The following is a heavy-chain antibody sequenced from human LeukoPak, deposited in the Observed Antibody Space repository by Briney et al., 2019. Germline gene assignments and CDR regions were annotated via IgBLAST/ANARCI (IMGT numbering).Heavy chain of an antibody. CDR1: GFTFSSYA. J-gene: IGHJ4*02. D-gene: IGHD6-19*01. Sequence: TGGSLRHSCAASGFTFSSYAMTWVRQAPGKGLEWVSGISSGGGSTYYADSMKGRFTISRDNSENTLYLQMNSLRAEDTAVYYCAKVLSSGGHWFDYWGQGSLVTVSS. V-gene: IGHV3-23*01. CDR3: AKVLSSGGHWFDY. CDR2: ISSGGGST.